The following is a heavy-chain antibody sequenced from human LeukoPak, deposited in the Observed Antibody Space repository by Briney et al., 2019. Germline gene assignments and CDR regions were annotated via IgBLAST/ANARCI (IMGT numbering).Heavy chain of an antibody. Sequence: SETLSLTCTVSGGSISSYYWSWIRQPPGKGLEWIGYIYYSGSTNYNPSLKSRVTISVDTSKNQFSLKLSSVTAADTAVYYCARPYSSGWYYYYYGMDVWGQGTTVTVSS. V-gene: IGHV4-59*08. CDR1: GGSISSYY. CDR2: IYYSGST. J-gene: IGHJ6*02. D-gene: IGHD6-19*01. CDR3: ARPYSSGWYYYYYGMDV.